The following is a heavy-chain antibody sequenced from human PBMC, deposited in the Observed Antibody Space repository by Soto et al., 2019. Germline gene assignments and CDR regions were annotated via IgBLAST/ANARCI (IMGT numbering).Heavy chain of an antibody. CDR1: GGSISSGGYS. CDR3: ARWKKAGNGFDP. J-gene: IGHJ5*02. CDR2: IYHSGST. Sequence: SETLSLTCAVSGGSISSGGYSWSWIRQPPGKGLEWIGYIYHSGSTYYNPSLKSRVTISVDRSKNQFSLKLSSVTAADTAVYYCARWKKAGNGFDPWDQGTLVTGSS. D-gene: IGHD6-19*01. V-gene: IGHV4-30-2*01.